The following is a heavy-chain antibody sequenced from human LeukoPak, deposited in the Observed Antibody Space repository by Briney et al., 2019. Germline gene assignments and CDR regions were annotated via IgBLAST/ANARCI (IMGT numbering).Heavy chain of an antibody. V-gene: IGHV3-21*01. D-gene: IGHD1-26*01. CDR3: ARPGGEWELNAFDY. J-gene: IGHJ4*02. CDR2: ISSSSSYI. CDR1: GFTFSSYS. Sequence: PGGSLRLSCAASGFTFSSYSMNWVRQAPGKGLEWVSSISSSSSYIYYADSVKGRFTISRDNAKNPLYLQMNSLRAEDTAVYYCARPGGEWELNAFDYWGQGTLVTVSS.